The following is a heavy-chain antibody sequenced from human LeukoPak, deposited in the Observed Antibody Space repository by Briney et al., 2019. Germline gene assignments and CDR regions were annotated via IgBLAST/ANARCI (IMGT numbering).Heavy chain of an antibody. CDR1: GFTFSSYS. CDR2: ISSSSSTI. Sequence: GGSLRLSCAASGFTFSSYSMNWVRQAPGKGLEWVSYISSSSSTIYYADSVKGRFTISRDNAKNSLYLQMNSLRAEDTAVYYCARGTMIVVADGPDAFDIWGQGTMVTVSS. D-gene: IGHD3-22*01. V-gene: IGHV3-48*04. CDR3: ARGTMIVVADGPDAFDI. J-gene: IGHJ3*02.